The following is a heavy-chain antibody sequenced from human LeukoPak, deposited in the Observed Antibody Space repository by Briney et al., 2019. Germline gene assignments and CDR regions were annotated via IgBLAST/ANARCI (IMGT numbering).Heavy chain of an antibody. CDR2: IYYSGST. CDR3: ARVKAESPPES. J-gene: IGHJ4*02. V-gene: IGHV4-59*11. CDR1: GASISSHC. Sequence: SETLSLTCTVSGASISSHCWSWIRQPPGKGLEWIGYIYYSGSTNYNPSLKSRVTISVDTSKNQFSLKLSSVTAADTAVYYCARVKAESPPESWGQGTLVTVSS. D-gene: IGHD1-14*01.